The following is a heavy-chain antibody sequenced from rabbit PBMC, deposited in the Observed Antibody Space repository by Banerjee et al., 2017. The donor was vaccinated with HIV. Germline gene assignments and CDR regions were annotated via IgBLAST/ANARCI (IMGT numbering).Heavy chain of an antibody. V-gene: IGHV1S40*01. D-gene: IGHD4-1*01. CDR3: ARDGWGVTAFNL. Sequence: QSLEESGGDLVKPGASLTLTCTASGFSFSSIYYMCWVRQAPGKGLEWIGCIYTADGSTYYASWVNGRFTISKTSSTTVTLQMTSLTAADTATYFCARDGWGVTAFNLWGPGTLVTVS. CDR1: GFSFSSIYY. J-gene: IGHJ4*01. CDR2: IYTADGST.